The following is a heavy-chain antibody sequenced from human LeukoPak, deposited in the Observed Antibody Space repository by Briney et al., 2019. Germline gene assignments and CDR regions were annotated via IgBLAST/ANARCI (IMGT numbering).Heavy chain of an antibody. CDR2: INHSGST. CDR1: GGSFSGYY. D-gene: IGHD3-16*02. V-gene: IGHV4-34*01. CDR3: ARGYDYVWGSYRYLSHYYFDY. Sequence: SGTLSLTCAVYGGSFSGYYWSWIRQPPGKGLEWIGEINHSGSTNYNPSLKSRVTISVDTSKNQFSLKLSSVTAADTAVYYCARGYDYVWGSYRYLSHYYFDYWGQGTLVTVSS. J-gene: IGHJ4*02.